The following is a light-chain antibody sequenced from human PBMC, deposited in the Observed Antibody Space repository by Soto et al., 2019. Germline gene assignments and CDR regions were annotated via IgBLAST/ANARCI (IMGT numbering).Light chain of an antibody. V-gene: IGLV2-14*01. Sequence: QSALTQPASVSGSPGQSITISCTGTSSDVGGYNYVSWYQQHPGKAPKLMIYDVSNRPSGVSNRFSGSKSGNTASLTISGLQAEDEADYYCSSYTSSSTFFGTVTKLTVL. J-gene: IGLJ1*01. CDR1: SSDVGGYNY. CDR3: SSYTSSSTF. CDR2: DVS.